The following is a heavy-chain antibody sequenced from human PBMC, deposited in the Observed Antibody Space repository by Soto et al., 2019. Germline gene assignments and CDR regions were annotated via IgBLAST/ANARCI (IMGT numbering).Heavy chain of an antibody. CDR1: GFTFSSYA. CDR3: ASQIQQWLYYFDY. J-gene: IGHJ4*02. Sequence: GGSLRLSCAASGFTFSSYALSWVRQAPGKGLEWVSAISDTGGSTYYADSVKGRFTISRDNSKSTLYLQMNSLRAEDTAVYYCASQIQQWLYYFDYWGQGTLVTVSS. CDR2: ISDTGGST. D-gene: IGHD6-19*01. V-gene: IGHV3-23*01.